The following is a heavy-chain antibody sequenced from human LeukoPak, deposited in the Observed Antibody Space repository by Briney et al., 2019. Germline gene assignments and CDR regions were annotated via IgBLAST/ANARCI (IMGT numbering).Heavy chain of an antibody. D-gene: IGHD6-19*01. CDR1: GFTFSSYA. CDR3: AKIANRQWLVYYFDY. Sequence: PGGSLRISCAASGFTFSSYAMSWVRQAPGKGLEWVSAISGGGGSTYYADSVKGRFTISRDNSKNTLYLQMNSLRAEDTAVYYCAKIANRQWLVYYFDYWGQGTLVTVSS. J-gene: IGHJ4*02. V-gene: IGHV3-23*01. CDR2: ISGGGGST.